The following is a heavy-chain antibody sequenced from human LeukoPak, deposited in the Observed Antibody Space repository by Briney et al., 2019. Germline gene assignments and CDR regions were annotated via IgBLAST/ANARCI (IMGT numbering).Heavy chain of an antibody. CDR3: ARLIEGAPADH. V-gene: IGHV4-59*05. CDR2: IYYRGNT. Sequence: GSLRLSCAASGFTFSIYSVTWVRQPPGKGLEWIGSIYYRGNTYYNPSLKSRITISVDTSKNEFSLKVNSVTAADTAVYFCARLIEGAPADHWGQGTLVTVSS. CDR1: GFTFSIYS. J-gene: IGHJ4*02. D-gene: IGHD1-26*01.